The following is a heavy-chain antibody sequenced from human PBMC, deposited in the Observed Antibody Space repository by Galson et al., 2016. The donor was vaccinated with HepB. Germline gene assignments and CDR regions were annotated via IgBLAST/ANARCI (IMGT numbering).Heavy chain of an antibody. CDR3: ARNNLKTIFGVIIDEYNWFDP. V-gene: IGHV3-21*01. CDR2: INNDSSYR. J-gene: IGHJ5*02. CDR1: GFTLSSYS. Sequence: SLRLSCAGSGFTLSSYSMNWVRQAPGKGLEWVSFINNDSSYRYYADSVKGRFTISRDNAKNSLFLQMNSLRAEDTAVYYCARNNLKTIFGVIIDEYNWFDPWGQGTLVTVSS. D-gene: IGHD3-3*01.